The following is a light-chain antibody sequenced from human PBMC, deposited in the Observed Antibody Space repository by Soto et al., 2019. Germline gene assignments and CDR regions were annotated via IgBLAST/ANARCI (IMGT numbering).Light chain of an antibody. Sequence: ERVMTQSPATLSVSPGERATLSCRASLSVSSHLAWYQQKPGQAPRLLIYAASARATGIPARFSGSGSGTEFTLTISSLQSEDFAIYYCQQYNNWPLAFGGGTKVEIK. V-gene: IGKV3-15*01. CDR2: AAS. J-gene: IGKJ4*01. CDR1: LSVSSH. CDR3: QQYNNWPLA.